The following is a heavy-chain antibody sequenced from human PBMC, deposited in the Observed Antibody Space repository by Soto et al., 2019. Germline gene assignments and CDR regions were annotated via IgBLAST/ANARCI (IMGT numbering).Heavy chain of an antibody. CDR1: GGSVNSGGYS. CDR3: ARGVLA. D-gene: IGHD2-8*01. CDR2: ISPSGSP. J-gene: IGHJ5*02. V-gene: IGHV4-30-2*01. Sequence: PSETLSLTCSVSGGSVNSGGYSWSWIRQPPGKGLEWIGFISPSGSPAYNPSLKSRVTISVDRSNNQIPLELSSVTAADTAVYYCARGVLAWGPGTLVTVSS.